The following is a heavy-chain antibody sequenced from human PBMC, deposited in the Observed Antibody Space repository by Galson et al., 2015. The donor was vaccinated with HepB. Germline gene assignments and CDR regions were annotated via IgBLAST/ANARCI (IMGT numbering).Heavy chain of an antibody. CDR3: AREEEQFGLEGFNY. Sequence: SETLSLTCTVSGGSINSYYWSWIRQPAGKGLEWIGRMYGSGGTNYNPSLKSRVTMSVDTSKNQFSLKLSSVTAADTAIYYCAREEEQFGLEGFNYWGHGALVTVSS. J-gene: IGHJ4*01. CDR1: GGSINSYY. D-gene: IGHD3-3*01. CDR2: MYGSGGT. V-gene: IGHV4-4*07.